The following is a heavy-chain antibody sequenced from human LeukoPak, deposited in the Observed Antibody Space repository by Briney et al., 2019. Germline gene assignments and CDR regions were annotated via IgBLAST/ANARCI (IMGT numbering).Heavy chain of an antibody. Sequence: GGSLRLSCAASGFTFSGYAMSWVRQAPGKGLEWVAVIWYGGSNKYYADSVKGRFTISRDNSKNTLYLQMNSLRAEDTAVYYCARGTTNAFDIWGQGTMVTVSS. J-gene: IGHJ3*02. V-gene: IGHV3-33*08. CDR3: ARGTTNAFDI. D-gene: IGHD1-26*01. CDR2: IWYGGSNK. CDR1: GFTFSGYA.